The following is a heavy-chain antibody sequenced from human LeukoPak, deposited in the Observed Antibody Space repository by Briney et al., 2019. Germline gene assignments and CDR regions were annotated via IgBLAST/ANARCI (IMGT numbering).Heavy chain of an antibody. D-gene: IGHD3-9*01. V-gene: IGHV4-39*07. CDR2: IYYSGST. CDR3: ARGLYWVPGYYSGNYFDY. J-gene: IGHJ4*02. Sequence: SETLSLTCTVSGGSISSGSYYWGWIRQPPGKGLEWIGSIYYSGSTYYNPSLKSRVTISVDTSKNQFSLKLNSVTAADTAVYFCARGLYWVPGYYSGNYFDYWGQGTLVTVSS. CDR1: GGSISSGSYY.